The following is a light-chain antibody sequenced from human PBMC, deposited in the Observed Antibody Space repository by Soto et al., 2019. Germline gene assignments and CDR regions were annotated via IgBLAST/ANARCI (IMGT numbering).Light chain of an antibody. V-gene: IGLV1-44*01. Sequence: QSVLTQPPSASGTPGQRVTISCSGSSSNIGSNTVHWYQQLPGTAPKLLIYSNSQRPSGVPDRFSGSKSGTSASLAISGLQSEDEAYYYCAAWDDSLNGFYVFGTGTKLTVL. CDR2: SNS. CDR3: AAWDDSLNGFYV. CDR1: SSNIGSNT. J-gene: IGLJ1*01.